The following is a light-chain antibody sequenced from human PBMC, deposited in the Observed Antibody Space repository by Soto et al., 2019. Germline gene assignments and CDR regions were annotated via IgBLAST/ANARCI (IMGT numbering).Light chain of an antibody. Sequence: QSVLTQPPSASGSPGQSVTISCTGTKNDIGVYDFVSWYQHHPGKAPRLIIYEVVQRPSGVPDRFSGSKSGNTASLTVSALQAAHEADYFCKSYAGSNTYVFGSGTKVTVL. CDR2: EVV. J-gene: IGLJ1*01. CDR1: KNDIGVYDF. CDR3: KSYAGSNTYV. V-gene: IGLV2-8*01.